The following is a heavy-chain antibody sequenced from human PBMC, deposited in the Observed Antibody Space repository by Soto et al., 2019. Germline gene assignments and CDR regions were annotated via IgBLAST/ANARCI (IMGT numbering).Heavy chain of an antibody. CDR3: ARESSFDWLLSAYYGMDV. CDR1: GDSVSSNSAA. CDR2: TYYRSKWYN. J-gene: IGHJ6*02. Sequence: SQTLSLTCAISGDSVSSNSAAWNWIRQSPSRGLEWLGRTYYRSKWYNDYAVSVKSRITINPDTSKNQFSLQLNSVTPEDTAVYDCARESSFDWLLSAYYGMDVWGQGTTVTVS. V-gene: IGHV6-1*01. D-gene: IGHD3-9*01.